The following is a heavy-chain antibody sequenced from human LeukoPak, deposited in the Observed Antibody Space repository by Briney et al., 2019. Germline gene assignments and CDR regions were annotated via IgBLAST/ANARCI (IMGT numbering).Heavy chain of an antibody. CDR1: GYTFTSYY. D-gene: IGHD3-3*01. V-gene: IGHV1-46*01. CDR3: AGPVGGGANFGVPQAYRNDPFDI. CDR2: INPSGGST. Sequence: ASVKVSCKASGYTFTSYYMHWVRQAPGQGLEWMGIINPSGGSTSYAQKYQGRVTMTRDTSTSTVYMELSSLRAEDTAVYYCAGPVGGGANFGVPQAYRNDPFDIWGQGTMVTVSS. J-gene: IGHJ3*02.